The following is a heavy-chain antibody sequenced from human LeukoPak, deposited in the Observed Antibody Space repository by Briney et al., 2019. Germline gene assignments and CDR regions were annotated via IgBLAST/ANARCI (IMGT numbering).Heavy chain of an antibody. CDR3: ARHADYYDNSGYYYPLDY. J-gene: IGHJ4*02. D-gene: IGHD3-22*01. Sequence: GGFLRLSCAASGFTFSGCTMHWVRQASGKGLEWLGQIRTKTNSYATAYAASVKGRFTISRDDSRNMVYLQMSSLKTEDSAVYYCARHADYYDNSGYYYPLDYWGQGTLVTVSS. CDR2: IRTKTNSYAT. CDR1: GFTFSGCT. V-gene: IGHV3-73*01.